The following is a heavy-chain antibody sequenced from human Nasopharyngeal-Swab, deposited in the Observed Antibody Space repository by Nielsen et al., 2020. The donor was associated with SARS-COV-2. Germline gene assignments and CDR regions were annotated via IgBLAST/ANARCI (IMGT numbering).Heavy chain of an antibody. CDR1: GYRFTEIS. D-gene: IGHD3-3*01. CDR2: FDPEHNEK. CDR3: AGETGDFWSGYEY. V-gene: IGHV1-24*01. J-gene: IGHJ4*02. Sequence: ASVKVSCKVSGYRFTEISMHWVRQAPGKGLEWMGGFDPEHNEKNYAQKFQDRVTMTEDTSTDTAYMELSSLTSEDTAVYYCAGETGDFWSGYEYWGQGTLVSVSS.